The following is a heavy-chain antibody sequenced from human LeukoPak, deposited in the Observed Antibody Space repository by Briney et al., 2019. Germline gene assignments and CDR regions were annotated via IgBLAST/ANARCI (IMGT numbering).Heavy chain of an antibody. CDR3: ARDPGQYYDILTGYYTPYYFDY. D-gene: IGHD3-9*01. J-gene: IGHJ4*02. V-gene: IGHV1-18*01. Sequence: ASMKVSCKASGYTFTSYGISWVRQAPGQGLEWMGWISTYNADTDYAQKFQGRVTMTTETSTSTAYMELRSLRSDDTAVYYCARDPGQYYDILTGYYTPYYFDYWGQGTLVTVSS. CDR2: ISTYNADT. CDR1: GYTFTSYG.